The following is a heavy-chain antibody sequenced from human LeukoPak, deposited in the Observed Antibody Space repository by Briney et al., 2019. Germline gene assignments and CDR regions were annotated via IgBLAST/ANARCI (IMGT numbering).Heavy chain of an antibody. D-gene: IGHD2-8*01. CDR3: ARGWRIRTKKYNAFAV. V-gene: IGHV4-59*01. Sequence: PSETLSLTCTVSGGSIRDYSWSWIRQAPGKGLEWIGSISYGGSTNFNPSLESRVAISVDTSQNQFSLQLMSVTAPDTAVYSCARGWRIRTKKYNAFAVWSRGTMVTVYS. CDR1: GGSIRDYS. J-gene: IGHJ3*01. CDR2: ISYGGST.